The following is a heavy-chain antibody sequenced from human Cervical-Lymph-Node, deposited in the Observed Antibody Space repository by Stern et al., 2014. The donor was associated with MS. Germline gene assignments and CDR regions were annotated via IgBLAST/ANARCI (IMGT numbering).Heavy chain of an antibody. Sequence: QLQLQESGPGLVKPSQTLSLTCTVSGASISSANYYWNWIRQHPGRGLEWIGYIYFSGSTYYDPSLKSRIAMSVDTSKNPFSLKGEFVTAADPAVYYCAKGSAGTGCFDYWGQGTLVTVSS. D-gene: IGHD3-9*01. CDR2: IYFSGST. V-gene: IGHV4-31*03. CDR1: GASISSANYY. J-gene: IGHJ4*02. CDR3: AKGSAGTGCFDY.